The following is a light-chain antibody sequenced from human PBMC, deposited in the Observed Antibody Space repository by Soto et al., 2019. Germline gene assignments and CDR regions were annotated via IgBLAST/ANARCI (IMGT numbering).Light chain of an antibody. J-gene: IGKJ1*01. V-gene: IGKV1-6*01. CDR1: PAIASF. CDR2: GAS. CDR3: LQDYNYPWT. Sequence: AIQLTQSPSSLSASVGDRVTITCRASPAIASFLAWYQQKPGTAPKLLIYGASTLQSGVPSRFSGSRSGTDYTLTIASLQPEDFATYYCLQDYNYPWTFGQGTKVEIK.